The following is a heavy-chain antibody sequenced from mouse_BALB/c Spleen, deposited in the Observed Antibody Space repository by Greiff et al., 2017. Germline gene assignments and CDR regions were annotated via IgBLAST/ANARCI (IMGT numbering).Heavy chain of an antibody. J-gene: IGHJ4*01. D-gene: IGHD3-2*01. V-gene: IGHV14-1*02. CDR1: GFNIKDYY. Sequence: EVQLQQSGAELVRPGALVKLSCKASGFNIKDYYMHWVKQRPEQGLEWIGWIDPENGNTIYDPKFQGKASITADTSSNTAYLQLSSLTSEDTAVYYCARGGQLGRAMDYWGQGTSVTVSA. CDR3: ARGGQLGRAMDY. CDR2: IDPENGNT.